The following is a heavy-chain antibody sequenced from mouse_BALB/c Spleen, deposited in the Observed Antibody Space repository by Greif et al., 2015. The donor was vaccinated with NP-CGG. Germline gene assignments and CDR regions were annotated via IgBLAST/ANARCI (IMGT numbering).Heavy chain of an antibody. V-gene: IGHV1S56*01. CDR3: AREGAYGGAWFAY. D-gene: IGHD1-1*01. J-gene: IGHJ3*01. CDR1: GYTFTSYY. CDR2: IYPGNVNT. Sequence: QVQLQQSGPELVKPGASVRISCKASGYTFTSYYIHWVKQRPGQGLEWIGWIYPGNVNTKYNEKFKGKATLTADKSSSTAYMQLSSLTSEDSAVYFCAREGAYGGAWFAYWGQGTLVTVSA.